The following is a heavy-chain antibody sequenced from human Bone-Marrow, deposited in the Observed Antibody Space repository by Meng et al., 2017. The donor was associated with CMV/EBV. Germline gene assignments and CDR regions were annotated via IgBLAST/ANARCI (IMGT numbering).Heavy chain of an antibody. CDR2: ISYDETSQ. CDR3: AKDLLHGYNYASGRDPYHYSGMDV. CDR1: GFSFNNYA. V-gene: IGHV3-30*04. D-gene: IGHD5-18*01. J-gene: IGHJ6*02. Sequence: GESLKISCAASGFSFNNYAIHWVRQAPGSGLEWVAVISYDETSQYYSDSVKGRFTISRDNSKNTLYLQMNNLRAEDTAVYYCAKDLLHGYNYASGRDPYHYSGMDVWGQGTTVTVSS.